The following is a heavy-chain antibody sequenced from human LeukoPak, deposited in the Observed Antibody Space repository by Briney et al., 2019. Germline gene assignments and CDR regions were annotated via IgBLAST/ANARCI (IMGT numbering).Heavy chain of an antibody. CDR1: GFTFSSYG. D-gene: IGHD6-19*01. V-gene: IGHV3-30*18. J-gene: IGHJ4*02. CDR2: ISYDGSNK. Sequence: PGGSLRLSCAASGFTFSSYGMHWVRQAPGKGLEWVAVISYDGSNKYYADSVKGRFTISRDNSKNTLYLQMNSLRAEDTAVYYCAKALYSSGWRFDYWGQGTLVTVSS. CDR3: AKALYSSGWRFDY.